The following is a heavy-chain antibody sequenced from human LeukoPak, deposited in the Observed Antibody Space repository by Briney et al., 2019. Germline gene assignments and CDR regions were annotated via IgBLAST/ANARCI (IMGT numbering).Heavy chain of an antibody. J-gene: IGHJ4*02. V-gene: IGHV3-48*03. CDR3: ASKPLYSGSYS. CDR1: GFTFSSYE. Sequence: PGGSLRLSCAASGFTFSSYEMNWVRQAPGKGLEWVSYISSSGSTIYYADSVKGRFTISRDNAKNSLYLQMNSLRAEDTAVYYCASKPLYSGSYSWGQGTLVTVSS. D-gene: IGHD1-26*01. CDR2: ISSSGSTI.